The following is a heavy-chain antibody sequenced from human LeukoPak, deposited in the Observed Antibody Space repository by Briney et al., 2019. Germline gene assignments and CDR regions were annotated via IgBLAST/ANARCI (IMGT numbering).Heavy chain of an antibody. CDR1: GGSISSYY. CDR2: IYYSGST. CDR3: ARHGPYYDFWSGYYDRAFDI. J-gene: IGHJ3*02. D-gene: IGHD3-3*01. V-gene: IGHV4-59*08. Sequence: SETLSLTCTVPGGSISSYYWSWIRQPPGKGLEWIGYIYYSGSTSYNPSLKSRVTISVDTSKNQFSLKLSSVTAADTAVYYCARHGPYYDFWSGYYDRAFDIWGQGTMVTVSS.